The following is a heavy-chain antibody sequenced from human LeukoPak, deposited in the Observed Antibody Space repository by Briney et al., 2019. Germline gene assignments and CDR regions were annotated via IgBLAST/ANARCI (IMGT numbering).Heavy chain of an antibody. CDR1: GGSISSSSYY. V-gene: IGHV4-39*01. J-gene: IGHJ4*02. CDR3: ARRRWGPYFDY. CDR2: IYYSGST. D-gene: IGHD2-21*02. Sequence: SETLSLTCTVSGGSISSSSYYWGWIRQPPGKGLKWIGSIYYSGSTYYNPSLKSRVTISVDTSKNQFSLKLSSVTAADTAVYYCARRRWGPYFDYWGQGTLVTVSS.